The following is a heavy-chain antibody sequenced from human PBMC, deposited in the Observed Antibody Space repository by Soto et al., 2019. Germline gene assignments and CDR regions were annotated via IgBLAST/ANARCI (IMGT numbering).Heavy chain of an antibody. CDR2: IYYSGST. V-gene: IGHV4-61*01. J-gene: IGHJ6*02. CDR3: ARVSTAMVLYYYYGMDV. CDR1: GGSVSSGSYY. D-gene: IGHD5-18*01. Sequence: PSETLSLTCTVSGGSVSSGSYYWSWIRQPPGKGLEWIGYIYYSGSTNYNPSLKSRVTISVDTSKNQFSLKLSSVTAADTAVYYCARVSTAMVLYYYYGMDVWGQGTTVTVS.